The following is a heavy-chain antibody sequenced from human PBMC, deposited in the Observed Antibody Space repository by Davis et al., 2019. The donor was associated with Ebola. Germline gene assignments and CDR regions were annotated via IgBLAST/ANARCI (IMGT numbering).Heavy chain of an antibody. J-gene: IGHJ4*02. CDR3: AREFVY. Sequence: GESLKISCAASGFSFSTVDMSWVRQAPGKGLEWVSAVSATGGSTYYADSVRGRFTISRDNSKNTVYLQMKYLRGEDTAVYYCAREFVYWGQGTLVTVSP. V-gene: IGHV3-23*01. CDR1: GFSFSTVD. CDR2: VSATGGST.